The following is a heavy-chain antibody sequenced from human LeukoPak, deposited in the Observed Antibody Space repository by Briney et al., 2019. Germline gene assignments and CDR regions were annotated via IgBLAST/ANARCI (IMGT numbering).Heavy chain of an antibody. CDR2: INPNSGGT. D-gene: IGHD3-22*01. Sequence: ASVKVSCKASGYTFTNYYMHWVRQAPGQGLEWMGWINPNSGGTNYAQKFQGRVTMTRDTSISTAYMELSRLRSDDTAVYYCARDLGVVVTRYAFDIWGQGTMVTVSS. CDR1: GYTFTNYY. V-gene: IGHV1-2*02. J-gene: IGHJ3*02. CDR3: ARDLGVVVTRYAFDI.